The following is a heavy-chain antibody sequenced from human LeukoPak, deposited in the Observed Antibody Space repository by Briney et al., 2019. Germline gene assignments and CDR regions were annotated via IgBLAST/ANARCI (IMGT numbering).Heavy chain of an antibody. D-gene: IGHD5-12*01. CDR2: IKEDGSRE. J-gene: IGHJ1*01. Sequence: PGGSLRLSCAASGFTFSTYWMTWVRQAPGKGLEWVANIKEDGSREYYVDSVKGRSTIPRDNAKNSLYLQMDSLTAEDTAVYYCARDSPGYGAYVSWGQGTLVSVSS. CDR3: ARDSPGYGAYVS. CDR1: GFTFSTYW. V-gene: IGHV3-7*01.